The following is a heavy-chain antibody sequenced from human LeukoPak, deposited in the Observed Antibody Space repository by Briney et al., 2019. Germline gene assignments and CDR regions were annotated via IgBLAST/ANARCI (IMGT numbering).Heavy chain of an antibody. CDR3: ARGHYDILTGDGGMDV. J-gene: IGHJ6*02. Sequence: GGSLRLSCAASGFTVSSNYMSWVRQAPGKGLELVPVIYSGGSTYYADSVKGRFTISRHNSKNTLYLQMNSLRAEDTAVYYCARGHYDILTGDGGMDVWGQGTTVTVSS. CDR1: GFTVSSNY. D-gene: IGHD3-9*01. CDR2: IYSGGST. V-gene: IGHV3-53*04.